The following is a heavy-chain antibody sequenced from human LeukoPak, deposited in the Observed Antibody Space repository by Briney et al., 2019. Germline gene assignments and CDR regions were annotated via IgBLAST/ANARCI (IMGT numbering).Heavy chain of an antibody. Sequence: GESLKISCKGSGYSFTSYWIGGVRQMPGKGLEWMGIIYPGDSDTRYSPSFQGQVTISADKSISTAYLQWSSLKASDTAMYYCATASRDYDSSGYYFDYWGQGTLVTVSS. CDR3: ATASRDYDSSGYYFDY. CDR1: GYSFTSYW. J-gene: IGHJ4*02. D-gene: IGHD3-22*01. CDR2: IYPGDSDT. V-gene: IGHV5-51*01.